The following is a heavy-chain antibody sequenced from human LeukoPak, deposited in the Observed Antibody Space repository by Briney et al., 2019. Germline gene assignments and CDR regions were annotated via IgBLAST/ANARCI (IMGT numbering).Heavy chain of an antibody. CDR2: INWNGGST. V-gene: IGHV3-20*04. J-gene: IGHJ3*02. CDR3: ARTRDSGFTTDAFDI. CDR1: GFTFSSYG. Sequence: GGSLRLSCAASGFTFSSYGMTWVRQVPGKGLEWVSGINWNGGSTGYADSVKGRFTISRDNAKSSLYLQMNSLRAEDTALYFCARTRDSGFTTDAFDIWGQGTLVTVSS. D-gene: IGHD1-14*01.